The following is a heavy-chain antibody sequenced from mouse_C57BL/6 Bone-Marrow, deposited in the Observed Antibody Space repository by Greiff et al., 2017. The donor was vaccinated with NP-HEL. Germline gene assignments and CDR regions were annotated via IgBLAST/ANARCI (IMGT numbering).Heavy chain of an antibody. V-gene: IGHV10-3*01. D-gene: IGHD1-1*01. Sequence: EVQLVESGGGLVQPKGSLKLSCAASGFTFNTYAMHWVRQAPGKGLEWVARIRSKSSNYATYYADSVKDRFTISRDDSQSMLYLQMNNLKTEDTAMYYCGSGSSYGCYYAMDYWGQGTSVTVSS. J-gene: IGHJ4*01. CDR3: GSGSSYGCYYAMDY. CDR2: IRSKSSNYAT. CDR1: GFTFNTYA.